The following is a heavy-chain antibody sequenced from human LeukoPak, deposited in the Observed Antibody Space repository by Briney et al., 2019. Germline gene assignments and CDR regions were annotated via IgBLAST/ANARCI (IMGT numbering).Heavy chain of an antibody. D-gene: IGHD3-10*01. CDR2: INHNGST. Sequence: SETLSLTCAVYGGSFSGYYWSWIRQPPGKGLEWIGEINHNGSTNYNPSLKSRVTISVDTSKNQFSLKLSSVTAADTAVYYCARGRVVRGVMAYWGQGTLVTVSS. V-gene: IGHV4-34*01. CDR3: ARGRVVRGVMAY. CDR1: GGSFSGYY. J-gene: IGHJ4*02.